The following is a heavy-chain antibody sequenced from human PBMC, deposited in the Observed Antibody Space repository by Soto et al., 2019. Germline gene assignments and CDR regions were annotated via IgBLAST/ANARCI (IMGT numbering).Heavy chain of an antibody. J-gene: IGHJ6*03. V-gene: IGHV2-5*02. CDR3: ARTSRYYYMDV. CDR2: IYWDDDK. CDR1: GFSLSTSGVG. Sequence: QITLKESGPTLVKPTQTLTLTCTFSGFSLSTSGVGVGWIRQPPGKALEWLALIYWDDDKRYSPSLRSRLTITKDTSKNHVVLTMTNMDPIDTATYYCARTSRYYYMDVWGKGTTVTVSS.